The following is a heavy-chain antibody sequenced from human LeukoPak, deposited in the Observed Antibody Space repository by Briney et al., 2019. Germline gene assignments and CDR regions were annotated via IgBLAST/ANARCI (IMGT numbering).Heavy chain of an antibody. Sequence: PSETLSLTCAVYGGSFSGYYWSWIRQPPGKGLEWIGEINHSGSTNYDPSLKSRVTISVDTSKNQFPLKLSSVTAADTAVYYCARQGVHVWGSYRPNWFDPWGQGTLVTVSS. CDR1: GGSFSGYY. CDR2: INHSGST. J-gene: IGHJ5*02. V-gene: IGHV4-34*01. D-gene: IGHD3-16*02. CDR3: ARQGVHVWGSYRPNWFDP.